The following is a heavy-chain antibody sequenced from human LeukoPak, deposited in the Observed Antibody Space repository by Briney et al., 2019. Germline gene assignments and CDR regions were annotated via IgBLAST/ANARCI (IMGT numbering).Heavy chain of an antibody. Sequence: GRSLRLSCTASGFTFSTYAIHWVRQAPGKGLEWVAVISYDGSNKYYADSAKGRFTISRDNSKNTLYVQMNSPKPEDTAVYYCARALDEGARFDYWGQGTLVTVSS. J-gene: IGHJ4*02. CDR1: GFTFSTYA. CDR3: ARALDEGARFDY. V-gene: IGHV3-30-3*01. CDR2: ISYDGSNK.